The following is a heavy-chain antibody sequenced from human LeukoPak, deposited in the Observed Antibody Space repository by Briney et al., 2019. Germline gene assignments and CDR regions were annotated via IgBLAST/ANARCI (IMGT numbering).Heavy chain of an antibody. Sequence: TGGSLRLSCAASGFTFSNYWMNWVRQAPGKGLEWVASIKQDGSEKYYVDSVKGRFTISRDNAKNSLYLQMNSLRAEDTAVYYCAELGITMIGGVWGKGTTVTISS. CDR2: IKQDGSEK. D-gene: IGHD3-10*02. CDR1: GFTFSNYW. V-gene: IGHV3-7*01. CDR3: AELGITMIGGV. J-gene: IGHJ6*04.